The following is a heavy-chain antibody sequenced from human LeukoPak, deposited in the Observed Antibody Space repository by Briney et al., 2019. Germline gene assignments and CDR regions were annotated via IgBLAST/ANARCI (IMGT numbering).Heavy chain of an antibody. V-gene: IGHV3-74*01. D-gene: IGHD5-18*01. J-gene: IGHJ4*02. CDR1: GFTFSSYW. Sequence: GGSLRLSCAASGFTFSSYWMHWVRQAPGKGLVWVSRINSDGSSTSYADSVKGRFTISRDNAKNTLYLQMNSQRAEDTAVYYCARGKVDTAMAIDYWGQGTLVTVSS. CDR2: INSDGSST. CDR3: ARGKVDTAMAIDY.